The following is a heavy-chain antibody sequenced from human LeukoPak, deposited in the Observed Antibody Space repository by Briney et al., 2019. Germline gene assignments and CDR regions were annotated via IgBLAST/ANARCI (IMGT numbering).Heavy chain of an antibody. CDR1: GFTFGDYA. V-gene: IGHV3-49*03. CDR3: TRALEWQGSSWYRVDWFDP. Sequence: GGSLILSCTASGFTFGDYAMSWFRQAPGKGLEWVGFIRSKAYGGTTEYAASVKGRFTISRDDSKSIAYLQMNSLKTEDTAVYYCTRALEWQGSSWYRVDWFDPWGQGTLVTVSS. D-gene: IGHD6-13*01. J-gene: IGHJ5*02. CDR2: IRSKAYGGTT.